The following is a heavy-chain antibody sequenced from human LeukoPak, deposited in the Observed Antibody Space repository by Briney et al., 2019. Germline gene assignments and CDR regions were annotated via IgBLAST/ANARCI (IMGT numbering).Heavy chain of an antibody. D-gene: IGHD2-2*01. CDR2: INPNSDDT. CDR3: ASGDQHHQLPY. CDR1: GYTFTGYY. V-gene: IGHV1-2*02. J-gene: IGHJ4*02. Sequence: ASVKVSCKASGYTFTGYYMRWVRQAPGQGLEWMGWINPNSDDTNYAQKFQGRVTMTRDTSISTAYMELSRLRSDDTAVYYCASGDQHHQLPYWGQGTLVTVSS.